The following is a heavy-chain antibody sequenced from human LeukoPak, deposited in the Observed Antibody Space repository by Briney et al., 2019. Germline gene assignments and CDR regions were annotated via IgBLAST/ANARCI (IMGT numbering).Heavy chain of an antibody. V-gene: IGHV3-23*01. D-gene: IGHD6-6*01. CDR1: GFTFSTYA. CDR2: ITGGGDDT. CDR3: AKGSSSSRPYYFDY. Sequence: PGGSLRLSCTASGFTFSTYAMSWVRQAPGKGLEWFSAITGGGDDTYYADSVKGRLTISRDNSKNTLYLQMNSLRVEDTAVYYCAKGSSSSRPYYFDYWGQGALVTVSS. J-gene: IGHJ4*02.